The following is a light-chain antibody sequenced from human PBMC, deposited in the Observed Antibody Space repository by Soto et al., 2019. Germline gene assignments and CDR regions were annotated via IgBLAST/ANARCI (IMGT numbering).Light chain of an antibody. Sequence: IQLTQSPSTQSASVGDRVTITCRASQTIDKKLAWYQQKPGKAPKLLIFDASTLETGVPLRFSGSGSGTEFSLSSNSLQPEDFGTYFCQQYDLYWTFGQRTKVDIK. V-gene: IGKV1-5*01. CDR1: QTIDKK. CDR3: QQYDLYWT. J-gene: IGKJ1*01. CDR2: DAS.